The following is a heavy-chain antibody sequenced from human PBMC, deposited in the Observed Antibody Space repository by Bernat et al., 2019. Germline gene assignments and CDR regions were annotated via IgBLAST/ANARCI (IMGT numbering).Heavy chain of an antibody. CDR1: GFTFSNAW. Sequence: EVQLVESGGGLVKPGGSLRLSCAASGFTFSNAWMNWVRQAPGKGLEWVGRIKSKTDGGTTDYAAPVKGRFTISRDDSKNTLYLQMNSLKTEDTAVYYCTTDSRGHSGYDSDAFDIWGQGTMVTVSS. V-gene: IGHV3-15*07. CDR3: TTDSRGHSGYDSDAFDI. J-gene: IGHJ3*02. D-gene: IGHD5-12*01. CDR2: IKSKTDGGTT.